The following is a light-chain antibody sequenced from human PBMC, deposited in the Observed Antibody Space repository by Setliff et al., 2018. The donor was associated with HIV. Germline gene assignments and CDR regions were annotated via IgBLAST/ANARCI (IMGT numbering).Light chain of an antibody. CDR1: SSDVGAFDF. CDR2: DVT. Sequence: QSVLTQPASVSGSPGQSITVSCTGTSSDVGAFDFVSWYRQHPGKAPELMIYDVTNRPSGVSNRFSGSKSGNTASLTISGLQAEDEADYYCTSYANSDAFIFGTWTKVTVL. CDR3: TSYANSDAFI. V-gene: IGLV2-14*03. J-gene: IGLJ1*01.